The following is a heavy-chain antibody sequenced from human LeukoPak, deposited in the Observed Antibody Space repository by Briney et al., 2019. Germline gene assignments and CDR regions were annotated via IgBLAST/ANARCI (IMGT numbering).Heavy chain of an antibody. CDR1: GFTFINYW. J-gene: IGHJ4*02. CDR3: ARGHTAVTRHFDF. Sequence: VWSLRLSCAASGFTFINYWMSWVRQAPGKGLEWLANIKRDGSQKYYVDSVKGRFTISRDNAKNSLYMQMNTLRAEDAAVYYCARGHTAVTRHFDFWGQGTLVTVSS. CDR2: IKRDGSQK. D-gene: IGHD4-17*01. V-gene: IGHV3-7*01.